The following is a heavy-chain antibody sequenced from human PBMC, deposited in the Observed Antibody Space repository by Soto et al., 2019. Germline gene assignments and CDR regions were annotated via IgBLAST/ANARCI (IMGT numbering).Heavy chain of an antibody. CDR1: GYTLTELS. CDR2: FDPEDGET. V-gene: IGHV1-24*01. CDR3: ATVNSEYNWTYSPSWFDP. D-gene: IGHD1-7*01. J-gene: IGHJ5*02. Sequence: ASVKVSCKVSGYTLTELSMHWVRQAPGKGREWMGGFDPEDGETIYAQKFQGRVTMTEDTSTDTAYMELSSLRSEDTAVYYCATVNSEYNWTYSPSWFDPWGQGXLDTVTS.